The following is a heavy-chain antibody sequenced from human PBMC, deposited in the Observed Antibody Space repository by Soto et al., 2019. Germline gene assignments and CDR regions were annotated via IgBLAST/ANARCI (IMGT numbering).Heavy chain of an antibody. CDR3: ARRGSSSWYGY. CDR2: IYYSGST. V-gene: IGHV4-39*01. CDR1: GGSISSSSYY. J-gene: IGHJ4*02. D-gene: IGHD6-13*01. Sequence: QLQLQESGPGLVKPSETLSLTCTVSGGSISSSSYYWGWIRQPPGKGLEWIGSIYYSGSTYYNPCLKSRVTISVDTSKNQFSLKLGSVTAADTAVYYCARRGSSSWYGYWGQGTLVTVSS.